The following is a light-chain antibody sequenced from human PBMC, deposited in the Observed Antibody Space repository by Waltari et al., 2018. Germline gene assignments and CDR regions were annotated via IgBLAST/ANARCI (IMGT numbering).Light chain of an antibody. V-gene: IGKV3-11*01. CDR1: QSVSSY. Sequence: EIVLTQSPATLSLSPGERATLSCRASQSVSSYLAWYQQKPGQAPRLLIYDASNRATGIPDSFGGSGSGTDFTLTISSLEPEDFAVYYCQQRSNWPLTFGGGTKVEIK. CDR2: DAS. J-gene: IGKJ4*01. CDR3: QQRSNWPLT.